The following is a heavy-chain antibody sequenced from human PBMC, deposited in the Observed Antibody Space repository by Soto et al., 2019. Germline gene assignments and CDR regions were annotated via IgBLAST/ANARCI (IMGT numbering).Heavy chain of an antibody. V-gene: IGHV1-3*01. CDR1: GYTSTSYA. CDR3: ARDRVLLWFGELSYYYYYGMDV. J-gene: IGHJ6*02. CDR2: INAGNGNT. D-gene: IGHD3-10*01. Sequence: ASVKVSCKASGYTSTSYAMHWVRQAPGQRLEWMGWINAGNGNTKYSQKFQGRVTITRDTSASTAYMELSSLRSEDTAVYYCARDRVLLWFGELSYYYYYGMDVWGQGTTVTVSS.